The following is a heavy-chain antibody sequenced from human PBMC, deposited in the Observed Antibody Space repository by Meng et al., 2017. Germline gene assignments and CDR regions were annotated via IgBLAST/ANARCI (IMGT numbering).Heavy chain of an antibody. CDR2: TYYRSKWYN. V-gene: IGHV6-1*01. CDR1: VDSVSSKSAA. CDR3: ARGVVYAISYFDY. J-gene: IGHJ4*02. D-gene: IGHD2-8*02. Sequence: QVTLQQSWSGMVKPSQTLSRSCAISVDSVSSKSAAWNWIRQSPSRGLEWLGRTYYRSKWYNDYAVSVKSRITINPDTSKNQFSLQLNSATPEDTAVYYCARGVVYAISYFDYWGQGTLVTVSS.